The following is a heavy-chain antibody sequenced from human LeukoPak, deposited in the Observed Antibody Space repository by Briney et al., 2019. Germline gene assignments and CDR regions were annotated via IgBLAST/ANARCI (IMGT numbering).Heavy chain of an antibody. J-gene: IGHJ4*02. D-gene: IGHD4-23*01. CDR3: AKWGPGGGGKSQDYFDY. Sequence: GGSLRLSSAPSVFTFTSYVMSCVRQAPGKGLEWVSAIIGNGDRTYYADSVKGRFTISRDNSKNTVYLQMNRLRAEVRAVYYGAKWGPGGGGKSQDYFDYWGQGTLVTVSS. V-gene: IGHV3-23*01. CDR1: VFTFTSYV. CDR2: IIGNGDRT.